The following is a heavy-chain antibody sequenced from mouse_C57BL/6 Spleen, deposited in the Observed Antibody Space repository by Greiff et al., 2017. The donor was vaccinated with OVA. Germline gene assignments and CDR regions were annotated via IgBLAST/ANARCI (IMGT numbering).Heavy chain of an antibody. Sequence: DVMLVESGEGLVKPGGSLKLSCAASGFTFSSYAMSWVRQTPEKRLEWVAYISSGGDYIYYADTVKGRFTISRDNARNTLYLQMSSLKSEDTAMYYCTRGLRSYYFDYWGQGTTLTVSS. CDR1: GFTFSSYA. CDR3: TRGLRSYYFDY. CDR2: ISSGGDYI. J-gene: IGHJ2*01. V-gene: IGHV5-9-1*02. D-gene: IGHD1-1*01.